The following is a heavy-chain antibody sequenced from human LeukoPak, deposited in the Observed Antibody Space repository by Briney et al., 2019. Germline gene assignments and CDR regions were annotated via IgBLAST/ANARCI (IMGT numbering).Heavy chain of an antibody. D-gene: IGHD7-27*01. Sequence: SVKVSCKASGGTFNSYAISWVRQAPGQGLEWMGRIIPIFGTANYAQKFQGRVTITTDESTSTAYMELSSLRSEDTAVYYCASSGDLYYFDYWGQGAQVTVSS. V-gene: IGHV1-69*05. CDR2: IIPIFGTA. CDR1: GGTFNSYA. J-gene: IGHJ4*02. CDR3: ASSGDLYYFDY.